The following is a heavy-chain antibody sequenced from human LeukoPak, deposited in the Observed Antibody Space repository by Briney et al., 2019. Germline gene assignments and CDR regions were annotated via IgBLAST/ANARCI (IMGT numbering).Heavy chain of an antibody. Sequence: ASVKVSCKASGYTFTNYYIHWMRQAPGQGLEWVGIINLNAVTTRYAQKSQGRITVTRDTSTSTVYMELSSLRSEDTAVYFCAREGAAEAKNFDYWGQGTLVIVSS. CDR1: GYTFTNYY. J-gene: IGHJ4*02. V-gene: IGHV1-46*01. CDR2: INLNAVTT. CDR3: AREGAAEAKNFDY. D-gene: IGHD6-25*01.